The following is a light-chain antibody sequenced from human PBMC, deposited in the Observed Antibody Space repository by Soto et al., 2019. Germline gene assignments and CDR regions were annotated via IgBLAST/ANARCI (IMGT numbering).Light chain of an antibody. CDR1: QSIDNW. V-gene: IGKV1-5*01. CDR3: QQYNSYSRT. J-gene: IGKJ1*01. Sequence: DIQMTQSPSTLSASVGDRVTITCRASQSIDNWLAWYQQKPGKAPKLLIFDASSLESGVPSRFSGSGSGTEFTLTISSLQADDFATYYCQQYNSYSRTFGLGTKVDIK. CDR2: DAS.